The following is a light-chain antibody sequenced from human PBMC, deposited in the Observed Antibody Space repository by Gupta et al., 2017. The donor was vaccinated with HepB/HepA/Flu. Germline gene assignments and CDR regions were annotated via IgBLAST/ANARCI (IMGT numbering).Light chain of an antibody. V-gene: IGKV3-15*01. CDR3: QQYNDWPLT. Sequence: EIVMTQSPATLSVSQGERVTLSCRASHSVNRHLAWYQQKPGQAPRLLIYGSSVRATGVPTRFSASGSETEFTLAISSLQSRDFAVYYCQQYNDWPLTFGGGTKVEI. CDR1: HSVNRH. CDR2: GSS. J-gene: IGKJ4*01.